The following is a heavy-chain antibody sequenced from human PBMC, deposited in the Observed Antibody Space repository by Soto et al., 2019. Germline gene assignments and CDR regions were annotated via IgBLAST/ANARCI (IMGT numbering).Heavy chain of an antibody. CDR1: GGSISSYY. D-gene: IGHD3-22*01. Sequence: SETLSLTCTVSGGSISSYYWSWIRQPPGKGLEWIGYIYYSGSTNYNPSLKSRVTISVDTSKNQFSLKLSSVTAADTAVYYCARTYDGSGPNSGGYSFDIWGQGTMVTVSS. J-gene: IGHJ3*02. CDR3: ARTYDGSGPNSGGYSFDI. V-gene: IGHV4-59*08. CDR2: IYYSGST.